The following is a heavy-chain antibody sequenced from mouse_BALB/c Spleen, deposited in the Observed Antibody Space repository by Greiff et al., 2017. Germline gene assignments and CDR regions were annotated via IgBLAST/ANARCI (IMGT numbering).Heavy chain of an antibody. CDR2: ISTYYGDA. D-gene: IGHD2-1*01. V-gene: IGHV1S137*01. CDR1: GYTFTDYA. CDR3: ARNGKPGSAMDY. Sequence: VQLQQSGAELVRPGVSVKISCKGSGYTFTDYAMHWVKQSHAKSLEWIGVISTYYGDASYNQKFKGKATMTVDKSSSTAYMELARLTSEDSAIYYCARNGKPGSAMDYWGQGTSVTVSS. J-gene: IGHJ4*01.